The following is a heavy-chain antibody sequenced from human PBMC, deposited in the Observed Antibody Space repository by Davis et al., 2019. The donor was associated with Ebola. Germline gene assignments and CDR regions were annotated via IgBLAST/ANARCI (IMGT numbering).Heavy chain of an antibody. CDR3: ATYRITIFGVVHPGRFDP. J-gene: IGHJ5*02. CDR2: ISAYNGNT. V-gene: IGHV1-18*01. Sequence: AASVKVSCKASGYTFTSYGISWVRQAPGQGLEWMGWISAYNGNTNYAQKLQGRVTMTEDTSTDTAYMELSSLRSEDTAVYYCATYRITIFGVVHPGRFDPWGQGTLVTVSS. CDR1: GYTFTSYG. D-gene: IGHD3-3*01.